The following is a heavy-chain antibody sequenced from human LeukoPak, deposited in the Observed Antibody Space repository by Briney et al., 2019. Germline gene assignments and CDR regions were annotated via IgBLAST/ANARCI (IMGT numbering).Heavy chain of an antibody. D-gene: IGHD6-13*01. CDR3: ARTQQQLVRYYYYMDV. Sequence: SETLSLTCAVYGGSFSGYYWSWIRQPPGKGLEWIGELNHSGSTNYNPSLKSRVTISVHTSKNQFSLKLSSVTAADTAVYYCARTQQQLVRYYYYMDVWGKGTTVTVSS. V-gene: IGHV4-34*01. J-gene: IGHJ6*03. CDR1: GGSFSGYY. CDR2: LNHSGST.